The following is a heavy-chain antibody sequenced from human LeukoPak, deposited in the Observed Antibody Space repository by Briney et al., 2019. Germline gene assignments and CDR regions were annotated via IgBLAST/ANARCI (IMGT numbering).Heavy chain of an antibody. CDR1: GGSISSYY. J-gene: IGHJ2*01. CDR2: IYYTGST. Sequence: KPSETLSLTCTVSGGSISSYYWTWIRQHPGKGLEWIGYIYYTGSTYYNPSLKSRLTISVDTSKNQFSLSLSSVTAADTALYYCARAWGYDILTGYYRGWYFDLWGRGTLVTVSS. V-gene: IGHV4-59*06. CDR3: ARAWGYDILTGYYRGWYFDL. D-gene: IGHD3-9*01.